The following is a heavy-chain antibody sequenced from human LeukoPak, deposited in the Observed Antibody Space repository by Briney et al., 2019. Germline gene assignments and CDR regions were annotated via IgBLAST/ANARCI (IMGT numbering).Heavy chain of an antibody. V-gene: IGHV4-34*01. CDR1: GGSFSGYY. CDR2: INHSGST. Sequence: SETLSLTCAVYGGSFSGYYWSWIRQPPGKGLEWIWEINHSGSTNYNPSLKSRVTISVDTSKNQFSLKLSSVTAADTAVYYCARGAIEGGFGEIDAFDIWGQGTMVTVSS. J-gene: IGHJ3*02. D-gene: IGHD3-10*01. CDR3: ARGAIEGGFGEIDAFDI.